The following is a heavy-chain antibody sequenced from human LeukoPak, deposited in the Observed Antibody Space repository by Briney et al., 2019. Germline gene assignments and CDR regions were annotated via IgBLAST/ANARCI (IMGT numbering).Heavy chain of an antibody. CDR2: IYYSGST. D-gene: IGHD3-3*01. Sequence: PSQTLSLTCTVSGGSISSGGYYWSWIRQHPGKGLEWIGYIYYSGSTNYNPSLKSRVTISVDTSKNQFSLKLSSVTAADTAVYYCARLTGDFWSGYPIVKYFDYWGQGTLVTVSS. CDR3: ARLTGDFWSGYPIVKYFDY. CDR1: GGSISSGGYY. V-gene: IGHV4-31*03. J-gene: IGHJ4*02.